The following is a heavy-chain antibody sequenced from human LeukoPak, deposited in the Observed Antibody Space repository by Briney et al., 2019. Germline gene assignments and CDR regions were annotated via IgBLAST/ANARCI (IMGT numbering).Heavy chain of an antibody. CDR3: AKESFWSPPYYFDY. CDR2: ISYDGSNK. CDR1: GSTFSSYG. V-gene: IGHV3-30*18. Sequence: GRSLRLSCAASGSTFSSYGMHWVRQAPGKGLEWVAVISYDGSNKYYADSVKGRFTISRDNSKNTLYLQMNSLRAEDTAVYYCAKESFWSPPYYFDYWGQGTLVTVSS. D-gene: IGHD3-3*01. J-gene: IGHJ4*02.